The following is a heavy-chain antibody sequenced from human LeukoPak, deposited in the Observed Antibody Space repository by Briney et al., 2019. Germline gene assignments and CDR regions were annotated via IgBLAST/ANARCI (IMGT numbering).Heavy chain of an antibody. Sequence: SETLSLTCAVSGGSINSYYWSWIRQSAGKGLEWIGRIYTSGSTNFNPSLKSRVTMSLDTSKNQFSLKLSSVTAADTAVYHCARAPGCYSSFDIWGQGTMVTVSS. J-gene: IGHJ3*02. V-gene: IGHV4-4*07. CDR1: GGSINSYY. CDR3: ARAPGCYSSFDI. CDR2: IYTSGST. D-gene: IGHD2-2*02.